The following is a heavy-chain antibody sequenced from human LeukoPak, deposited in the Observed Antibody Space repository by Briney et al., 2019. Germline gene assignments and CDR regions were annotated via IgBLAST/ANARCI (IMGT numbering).Heavy chain of an antibody. CDR3: AGGNTYYDFWSGYSDNWFDP. D-gene: IGHD3-3*01. Sequence: GGSLRLSCAASGFTFSSYWMSWVRQARGKWLEWVANIKQDGSEKYYVDSVKGRFTISRDNAKNSLYLQMNSLRAEDTAVYYCAGGNTYYDFWSGYSDNWFDPWGQGTLVAVSS. J-gene: IGHJ5*02. V-gene: IGHV3-7*01. CDR2: IKQDGSEK. CDR1: GFTFSSYW.